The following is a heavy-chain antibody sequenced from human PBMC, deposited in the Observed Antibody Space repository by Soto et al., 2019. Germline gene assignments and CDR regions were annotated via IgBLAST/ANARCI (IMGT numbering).Heavy chain of an antibody. CDR2: IIPIFGTA. V-gene: IGHV1-69*06. Sequence: QVQLVQSGAEVKKPGSSVKVSCKASGGTFSSYAISWVRQAPGQGLEWMGGIIPIFGTANYAQKFQGRVTITADKSTSTAYMELSSLRSEDTAVYYCAREHCSGGSCCPGGYYYYGMDVWGQGTTVTVSS. CDR1: GGTFSSYA. CDR3: AREHCSGGSCCPGGYYYYGMDV. J-gene: IGHJ6*02. D-gene: IGHD2-15*01.